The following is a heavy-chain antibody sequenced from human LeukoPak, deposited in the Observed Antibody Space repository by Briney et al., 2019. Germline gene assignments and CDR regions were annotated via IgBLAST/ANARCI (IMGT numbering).Heavy chain of an antibody. J-gene: IGHJ4*02. CDR2: SSSGSGRA. V-gene: IGHV3-23*01. CDR3: AKDFPGSTEYSFDN. CDR1: GFTFIDYA. D-gene: IGHD6-6*01. Sequence: PGGSLRLSCAASGFTFIDYAMSWARQAPGKGLEWVSTSSSGSGRAYYADSVKGRFTISRDNSKNTLYLQMNNLRADDSALYYCAKDFPGSTEYSFDNWGLGTLVTVSS.